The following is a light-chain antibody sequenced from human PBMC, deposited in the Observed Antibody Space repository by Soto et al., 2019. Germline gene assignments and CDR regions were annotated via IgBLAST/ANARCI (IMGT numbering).Light chain of an antibody. CDR1: QSVSSN. CDR3: QQYNXWPRT. V-gene: IGKV3-15*01. Sequence: EIVMTQSPATLSVSPGERATLSCRASQSVSSNLAWYQQKPGQAPRLLIYGASTRATGIPARSSGSGSGTEFTLTISSLQSEDFAVYYCQQYNXWPRTFGQGTKVDIK. CDR2: GAS. J-gene: IGKJ1*01.